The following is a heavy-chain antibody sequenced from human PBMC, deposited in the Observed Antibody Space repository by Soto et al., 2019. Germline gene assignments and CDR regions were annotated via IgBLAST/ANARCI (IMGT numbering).Heavy chain of an antibody. CDR1: GFTFSSYA. Sequence: AGGSLRLSCAASGFTFSSYAMSWVRQAPGKGLEWVSAISGSGGSTYYADSVKCRCTISRDNSKNTLYLQRNSLTAEDRAVYYCAKEARLLRYFDRLSTYYDYWGQGTLVTVS. CDR3: AKEARLLRYFDRLSTYYDY. CDR2: ISGSGGST. J-gene: IGHJ4*02. D-gene: IGHD3-9*01. V-gene: IGHV3-23*01.